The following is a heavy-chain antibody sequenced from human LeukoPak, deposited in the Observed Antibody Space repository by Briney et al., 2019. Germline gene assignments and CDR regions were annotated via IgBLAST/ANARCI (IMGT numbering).Heavy chain of an antibody. CDR1: GFTFSNYI. J-gene: IGHJ4*02. CDR3: ARVAGYSSGWYYFDY. D-gene: IGHD6-19*01. Sequence: GGSLRLSCAASGFTFSNYIMNWVRQAPGKGLERVSSIISSSSYIYYADSVKGRFTISRDNAKNSLYLQMNSLRAEDTAVYYCARVAGYSSGWYYFDYWGQGTLVTVSS. CDR2: IISSSSYI. V-gene: IGHV3-21*01.